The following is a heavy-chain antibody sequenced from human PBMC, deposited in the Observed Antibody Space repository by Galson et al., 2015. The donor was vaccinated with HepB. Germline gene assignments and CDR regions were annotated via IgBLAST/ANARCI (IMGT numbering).Heavy chain of an antibody. CDR2: STPIFGTA. J-gene: IGHJ6*03. CDR3: AVGGSHDNPYYYYYLDV. V-gene: IGHV1-69*06. Sequence: SVKVSCKVSGDTFSNYGFSWVRQAPGQRLEWMGGSTPIFGTANYAQKFQGRVIMTEDTSTGTAYMELRSLASEDTAVYFCAVGGSHDNPYYYYYLDVWGKGTTVTVSS. CDR1: GDTFSNYG. D-gene: IGHD3-16*01.